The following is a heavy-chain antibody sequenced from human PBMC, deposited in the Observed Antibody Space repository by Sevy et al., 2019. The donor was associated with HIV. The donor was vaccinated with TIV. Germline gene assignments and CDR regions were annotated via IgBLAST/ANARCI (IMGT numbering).Heavy chain of an antibody. CDR1: GGSISSYY. V-gene: IGHV4-59*01. D-gene: IGHD2-21*02. CDR2: IYYSGST. Sequence: SETLSLTCTVSGGSISSYYWSWIRQPPGKGLEWIGYIYYSGSTNYNPSLKNRVTISVGTSKNQFSLKLSSVTAADTAVYYCARVTCYYYYYMDVWGKGTTVTVSS. J-gene: IGHJ6*03. CDR3: ARVTCYYYYYMDV.